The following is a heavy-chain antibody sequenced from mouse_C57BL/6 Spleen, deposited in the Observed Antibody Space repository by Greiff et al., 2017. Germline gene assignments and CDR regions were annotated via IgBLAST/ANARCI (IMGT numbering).Heavy chain of an antibody. CDR2: IDPSDSYT. Sequence: QVQLQQPGAELVKPGASVKLSCKASGYTFTSYWMQWVKQRPGQGLEWIGEIDPSDSYTNYTQKFKGKATLTVDTSSSTAYMQLSSMTSEDSAVYYCARRGYTAMDYWGQGTSVTVSS. D-gene: IGHD3-1*01. CDR1: GYTFTSYW. V-gene: IGHV1-50*01. J-gene: IGHJ4*01. CDR3: ARRGYTAMDY.